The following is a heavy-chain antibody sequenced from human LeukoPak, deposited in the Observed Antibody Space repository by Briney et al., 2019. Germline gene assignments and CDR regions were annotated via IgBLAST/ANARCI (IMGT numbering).Heavy chain of an antibody. D-gene: IGHD5-12*01. CDR3: AKGYSGYDSPGPDDY. J-gene: IGHJ4*02. CDR2: ISGSGGST. Sequence: PGGSLRLSCAASGFTFSSYDMSWGRQAPGKGLEWVSAISGSGGSTYYADSVKGRFTISRDNSKNTLYLQMNSLRAEDTAVYYCAKGYSGYDSPGPDDYWGQGTLVTVSS. V-gene: IGHV3-23*01. CDR1: GFTFSSYD.